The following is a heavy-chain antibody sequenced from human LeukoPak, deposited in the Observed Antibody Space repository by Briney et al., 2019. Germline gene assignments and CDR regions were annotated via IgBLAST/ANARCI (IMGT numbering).Heavy chain of an antibody. CDR1: GGSIISSDYH. V-gene: IGHV4-39*07. Sequence: KPSETLSLTCTVSGGSIISSDYHWGWVRQPPGKGLEWIGTISYSGNTDYNPSLKSRVTISVDRSKNQFSLKLSSVTAADTAVYYCAREYCSGGSCYFDYWGQGTLVTVSS. CDR2: ISYSGNT. CDR3: AREYCSGGSCYFDY. D-gene: IGHD2-15*01. J-gene: IGHJ4*02.